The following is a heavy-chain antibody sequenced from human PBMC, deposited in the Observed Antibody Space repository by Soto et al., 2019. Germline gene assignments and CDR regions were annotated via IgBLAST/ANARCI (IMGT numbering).Heavy chain of an antibody. J-gene: IGHJ4*02. CDR1: GFTVSSNY. CDR2: IYSGGST. D-gene: IGHD3-10*01. V-gene: IGHV3-66*01. CDR3: ARDKKLYYGSGSYFFDY. Sequence: EVQLVESGGGLVQPGGSLRLSCAASGFTVSSNYMSWVRQAPGKGLEWVSVIYSGGSTYYSDSVKGRFTISRDNSKNTLYLQMNSLRAEDTAVYYCARDKKLYYGSGSYFFDYWGQGTLVTVSS.